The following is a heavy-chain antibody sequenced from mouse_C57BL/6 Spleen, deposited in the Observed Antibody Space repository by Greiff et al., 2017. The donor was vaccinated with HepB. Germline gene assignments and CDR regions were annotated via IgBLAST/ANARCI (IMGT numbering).Heavy chain of an antibody. D-gene: IGHD1-1*01. J-gene: IGHJ1*03. CDR2: IYPGSGST. CDR1: GYTFTSYW. V-gene: IGHV1-55*01. CDR3: AREYYGPNGYCDV. Sequence: VQLQQSGAELVKPGASVKMSCKASGYTFTSYWITWVKQRPGQGLEWIGDIYPGSGSTHYNETFKLKATLTVDTSSSTAYMQRSSLTSEDSAVYYCAREYYGPNGYCDVWGTGTTVTVSS.